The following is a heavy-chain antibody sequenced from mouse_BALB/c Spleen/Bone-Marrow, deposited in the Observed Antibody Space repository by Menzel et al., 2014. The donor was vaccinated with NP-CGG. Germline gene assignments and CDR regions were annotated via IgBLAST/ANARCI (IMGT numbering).Heavy chain of an antibody. J-gene: IGHJ1*01. D-gene: IGHD1-1*01. Sequence: QVQLQQSGAELVKPGAPVKLSCKASGYSFTRYYMYWVKQRPGQGLEWIGEINPSNGGTNFNEKFKSKATLTVDKSSSTAYMQFSSLTSEDSAVYYCTRSNYGYWYFDVWGAGTTVTVSS. CDR1: GYSFTRYY. CDR2: INPSNGGT. CDR3: TRSNYGYWYFDV. V-gene: IGHV1S16*01.